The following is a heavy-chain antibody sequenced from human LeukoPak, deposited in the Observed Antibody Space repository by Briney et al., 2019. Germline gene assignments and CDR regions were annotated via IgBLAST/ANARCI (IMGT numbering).Heavy chain of an antibody. CDR3: ARDLGGTGTFDI. V-gene: IGHV3-53*01. D-gene: IGHD2-15*01. Sequence: GGSLRLSCAASGFTVSSNYMSWVRQAPGKGLEWVSVLYSAGSTYYADSVKGRFTISRDNSKNTLYLQTSSLRAEDTAVYYCARDLGGTGTFDIWGQGTMVTVSS. CDR1: GFTVSSNY. J-gene: IGHJ3*02. CDR2: LYSAGST.